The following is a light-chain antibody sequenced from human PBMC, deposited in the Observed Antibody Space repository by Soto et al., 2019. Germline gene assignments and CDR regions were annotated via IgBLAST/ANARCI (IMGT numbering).Light chain of an antibody. CDR2: GAS. CDR3: QHYNNWPPYT. V-gene: IGKV3-15*01. J-gene: IGKJ2*01. CDR1: QRVSSN. Sequence: EIVMTQSPATLSVSPGERATLSCRASQRVSSNLAWYQQKPGQAPRLLIYGASTRATGIPARFSGSGSETEFTRTISSLQSEDFAVYYCQHYNNWPPYTFGQGTKLEIK.